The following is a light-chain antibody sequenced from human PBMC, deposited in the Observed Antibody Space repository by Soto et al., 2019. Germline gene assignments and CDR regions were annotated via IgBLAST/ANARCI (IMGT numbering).Light chain of an antibody. CDR2: DVI. CDR1: SSVVGGYNY. V-gene: IGLV2-14*03. CDR3: SSYTSSSTYVV. J-gene: IGLJ2*01. Sequence: QSALTQPASVSGSPGQSITISCTGTSSVVGGYNYVSWYQQHPGKAPKLMIYDVINRPSGVSNRFSGSKSGNSASLTISGLQAEDEADYYCSSYTSSSTYVVFGGGTQLTVL.